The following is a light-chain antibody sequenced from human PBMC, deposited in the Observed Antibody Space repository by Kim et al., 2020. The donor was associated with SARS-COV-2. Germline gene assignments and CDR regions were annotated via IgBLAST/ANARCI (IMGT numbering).Light chain of an antibody. CDR2: GRN. CDR1: SLRRYY. V-gene: IGLV3-19*01. J-gene: IGLJ2*01. Sequence: SSELTQDPAVSVAVGQTVKITCQGDSLRRYYASWYQQRPRQAPVLVIYGRNNRPSGIPDRFSGSSSGNTASLTISGAQAEDEADFYCQSRDSGGDVLFGGGTQLTVL. CDR3: QSRDSGGDVL.